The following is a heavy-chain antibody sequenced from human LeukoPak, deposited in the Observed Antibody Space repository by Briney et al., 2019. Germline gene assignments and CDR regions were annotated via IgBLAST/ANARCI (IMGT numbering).Heavy chain of an antibody. CDR3: AKDWWGLATISAAPYFDY. CDR1: GFTFSSYA. CDR2: ISGSGGST. D-gene: IGHD5-24*01. Sequence: GGSLRLSCAASGFTFSSYAMSWVRQAPGKGLEWVSAISGSGGSTYYADSVKGRFTVSRDNSKNTLYLQMNSLRAEDTAVYYCAKDWWGLATISAAPYFDYWGQGTLVTVSS. J-gene: IGHJ4*02. V-gene: IGHV3-23*01.